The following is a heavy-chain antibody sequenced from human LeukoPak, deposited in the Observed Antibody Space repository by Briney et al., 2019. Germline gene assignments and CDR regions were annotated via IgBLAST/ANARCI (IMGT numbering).Heavy chain of an antibody. J-gene: IGHJ6*02. D-gene: IGHD3-3*01. CDR2: IKQDGSER. CDR3: ARSFGVVIMGYYYYGMDV. V-gene: IGHV3-7*01. Sequence: PGGSLRLSCAASGFTFSSYWMSWVRQAPGKGLEWVANIKQDGSERYYVDSVKGRFTISRDNAKKSLYLQMNSLRAEDTAVYYCARSFGVVIMGYYYYGMDVWGQGTTVTVSS. CDR1: GFTFSSYW.